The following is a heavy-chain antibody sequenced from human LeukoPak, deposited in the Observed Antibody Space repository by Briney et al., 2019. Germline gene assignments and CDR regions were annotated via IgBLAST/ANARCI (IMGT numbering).Heavy chain of an antibody. CDR1: GYTFTSYD. D-gene: IGHD3-3*01. CDR2: MNPNSGNT. V-gene: IGHV1-8*03. CDR3: ARGRRLNYDFWSGYYSGNAAFDI. J-gene: IGHJ3*02. Sequence: GASVKVSCKASGYTFTSYDINWVRQATGQGLEWMGWMNPNSGNTGYAQKFQGRVTITRNNSISTAYMELSSLRAEEPAVYYCARGRRLNYDFWSGYYSGNAAFDIWGQGTMVTVSS.